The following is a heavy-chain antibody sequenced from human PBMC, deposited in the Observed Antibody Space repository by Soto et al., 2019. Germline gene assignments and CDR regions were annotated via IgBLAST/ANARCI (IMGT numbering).Heavy chain of an antibody. CDR3: ARDMVPSIAAAGTLSYYYGMDV. J-gene: IGHJ6*02. CDR1: GFTFSSYA. D-gene: IGHD6-13*01. Sequence: QVQLVESGGGVVQPGRSLRLSCAASGFTFSSYAMHWVRQAPGKGLEWVAVISYDGSNKYYADSVKGRFTISRDNSKNTLYLQMNSLRAEDTAVYYCARDMVPSIAAAGTLSYYYGMDVWGQGTTVTVSS. V-gene: IGHV3-30-3*01. CDR2: ISYDGSNK.